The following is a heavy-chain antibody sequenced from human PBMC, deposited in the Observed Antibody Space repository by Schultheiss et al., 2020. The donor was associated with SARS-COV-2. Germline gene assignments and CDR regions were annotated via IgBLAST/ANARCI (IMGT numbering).Heavy chain of an antibody. V-gene: IGHV1-2*04. CDR1: GYTFTSYG. CDR2: INLDSGDT. CDR3: ARTARGRFGELFGAFDI. D-gene: IGHD3-10*01. J-gene: IGHJ3*02. Sequence: ASVKVSCKASGYTFTSYGISWVRQAPGQGLEWMGWINLDSGDTNYAQKFQDWVTMTRDTSISTAYVEIYSLKSDDTAVYYCARTARGRFGELFGAFDIWGQGTMVTVSS.